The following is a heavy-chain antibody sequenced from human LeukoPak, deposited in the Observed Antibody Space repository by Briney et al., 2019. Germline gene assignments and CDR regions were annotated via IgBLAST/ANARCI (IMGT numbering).Heavy chain of an antibody. Sequence: GGSLRLSCAASGFTFSSYSMNWVRQAPGKGLEWVSYISSSSSTIYYADSVKGRFTISRDNAKNSLYLQMNSLRDEDTAVYYCARDQRGLPPIYFDYWGQGTLVTVSS. V-gene: IGHV3-48*02. J-gene: IGHJ4*02. CDR1: GFTFSSYS. D-gene: IGHD6-25*01. CDR2: ISSSSSTI. CDR3: ARDQRGLPPIYFDY.